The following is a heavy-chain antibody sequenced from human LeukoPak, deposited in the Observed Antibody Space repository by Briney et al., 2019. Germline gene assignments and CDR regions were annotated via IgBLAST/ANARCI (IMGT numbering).Heavy chain of an antibody. D-gene: IGHD4-17*01. CDR3: ARPPYGDYDGSPYYFDY. CDR2: ISYDGSNK. V-gene: IGHV3-30-3*01. CDR1: GFTFSSYA. Sequence: GGSLRLSCAVSGFTFSSYAMHWVRQAPGKGLGWVAVISYDGSNKYYADSVKGRFTISRDNSKNTLYLQMNSLRAEDTAVYYCARPPYGDYDGSPYYFDYWGQGTLVTVSS. J-gene: IGHJ4*02.